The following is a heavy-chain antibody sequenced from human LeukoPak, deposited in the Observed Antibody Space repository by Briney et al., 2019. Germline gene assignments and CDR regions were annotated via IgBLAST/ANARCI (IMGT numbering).Heavy chain of an antibody. V-gene: IGHV3-48*04. D-gene: IGHD3-10*02. CDR3: AELGITMIGGV. J-gene: IGHJ6*04. CDR2: ISSSSSTI. CDR1: GFTFSSYS. Sequence: GGSLRLSCAASGFTFSSYSMNWVRQAPGKGLEWVSSISSSSSTIYYADSVKGRFTISRDNAKNPLYLQMNSLRAEDTAVYYCAELGITMIGGVWGKGTTVTISS.